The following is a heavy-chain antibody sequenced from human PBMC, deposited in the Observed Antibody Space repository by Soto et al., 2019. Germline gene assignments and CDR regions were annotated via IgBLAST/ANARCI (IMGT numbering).Heavy chain of an antibody. CDR1: GYTFTSYD. CDR3: ARGYIVGVRFDP. V-gene: IGHV1-8*01. D-gene: IGHD1-26*01. Sequence: ASVKVSCKASGYTFTSYDINWVRQATGQGLEWMGWMNPNSGNTGYAQKFQGRVTMTRNTSISTAYMELSSLRSEDTAVYYWARGYIVGVRFDPWGQGTLVTVSS. CDR2: MNPNSGNT. J-gene: IGHJ5*02.